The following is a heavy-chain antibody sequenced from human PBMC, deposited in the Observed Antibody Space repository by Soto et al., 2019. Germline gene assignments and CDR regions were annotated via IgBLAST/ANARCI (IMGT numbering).Heavy chain of an antibody. CDR3: AKRGVDTFGLSY. Sequence: EVQLVESGGGLVQPGGSLRLSCAASGFTFSSFWMHWVRQAPGEGLVWVSRINTDGSSTSYADSVKGRFTISRDNAKNTLYLQMHSLRVEDTAMYYCAKRGVDTFGLSYWGQGTLVTVSS. CDR2: INTDGSST. CDR1: GFTFSSFW. V-gene: IGHV3-74*01. J-gene: IGHJ4*02. D-gene: IGHD3-10*01.